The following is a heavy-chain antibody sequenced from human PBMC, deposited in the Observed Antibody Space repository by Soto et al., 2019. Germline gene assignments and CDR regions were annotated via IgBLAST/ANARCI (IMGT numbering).Heavy chain of an antibody. CDR2: IIPIFGTA. D-gene: IGHD1-7*01. CDR3: ASVTLNWNYAPYYYYGMDV. Sequence: SVKVSCKASGGTFTNYAISWVRQAPGQGLEWMGGIIPIFGTANYAQKFQGRVTITADKSTTTAYMELSSLRSEDTAVYYCASVTLNWNYAPYYYYGMDVWGQGTTVTVSS. V-gene: IGHV1-69*06. CDR1: GGTFTNYA. J-gene: IGHJ6*02.